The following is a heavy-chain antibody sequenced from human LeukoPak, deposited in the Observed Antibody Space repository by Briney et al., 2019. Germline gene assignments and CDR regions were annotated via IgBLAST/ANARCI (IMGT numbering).Heavy chain of an antibody. V-gene: IGHV1-2*02. CDR3: ARSSFYLFRASLINWFDP. CDR1: GYTFTGYY. CDR2: MNPNSGDT. Sequence: GASVKVSCKASGYTFTGYYMHWVRQAPGQGLEWVGWMNPNSGDTNYARSFQGRVTMTRDTSISTAYMELSSLRSEDTAVYYCARSSFYLFRASLINWFDPWGQGTLVTVSS. J-gene: IGHJ5*02. D-gene: IGHD3-10*02.